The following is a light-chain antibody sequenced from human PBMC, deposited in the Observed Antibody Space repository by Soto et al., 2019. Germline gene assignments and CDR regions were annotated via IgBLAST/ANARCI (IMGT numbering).Light chain of an antibody. CDR1: SGSIASNY. Sequence: NFMLTQPHSLSESPGKTVTISCTRSSGSIASNYVQWYQQRPSSAPTTVIYEDNQRPSGVPDRFSGSIDSSSNSASLTISGLKTDDEADYYCQSYDSRTVVFGGGTKVTVL. CDR2: EDN. V-gene: IGLV6-57*04. CDR3: QSYDSRTVV. J-gene: IGLJ2*01.